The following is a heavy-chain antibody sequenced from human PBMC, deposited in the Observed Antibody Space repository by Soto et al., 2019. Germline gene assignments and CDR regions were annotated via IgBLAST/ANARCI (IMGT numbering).Heavy chain of an antibody. J-gene: IGHJ4*02. Sequence: GGSLRLSCAASGFTFSTYSMNWVRQAPGKGLAWVSFISSSSRYMYYGDSMKGRFTISRDNAKNSLYLQMNSLRVEDTAVYYCARMGASYDTLTGYSTSYHFDSWGQGIPFTASS. V-gene: IGHV3-21*01. D-gene: IGHD3-9*01. CDR3: ARMGASYDTLTGYSTSYHFDS. CDR1: GFTFSTYS. CDR2: ISSSSRYM.